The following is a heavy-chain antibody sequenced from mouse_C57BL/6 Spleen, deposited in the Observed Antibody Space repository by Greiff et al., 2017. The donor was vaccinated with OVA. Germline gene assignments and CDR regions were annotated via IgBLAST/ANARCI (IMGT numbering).Heavy chain of an antibody. V-gene: IGHV1-81*01. CDR1: GYTFTSYG. J-gene: IGHJ4*01. D-gene: IGHD2-4*01. CDR2: IYPRSGNN. CDR3: ANDYDSMDY. Sequence: QVQLQQSGAELARPGASVKLSCKASGYTFTSYGISWVKQRTGQGLEWIGEIYPRSGNNYYNEKFKGKATLTADKSSSTAYMELRSLTYEDTAVYICANDYDSMDYWGQGTSVTVSS.